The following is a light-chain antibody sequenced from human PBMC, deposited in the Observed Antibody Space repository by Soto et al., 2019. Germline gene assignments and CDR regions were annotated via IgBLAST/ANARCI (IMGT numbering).Light chain of an antibody. CDR1: QSVSSSY. CDR2: GVS. V-gene: IGKV3-20*01. Sequence: EIVLTQSPGTLSLSPGERATLSCRASQSVSSSYLSWYQQKPGQTPRLLIYGVSRRATGIPDRFSGSVSGTDFTLTISRREPEEFAVYYCQQYGSSWLTFGQGTKVEI. J-gene: IGKJ1*01. CDR3: QQYGSSWLT.